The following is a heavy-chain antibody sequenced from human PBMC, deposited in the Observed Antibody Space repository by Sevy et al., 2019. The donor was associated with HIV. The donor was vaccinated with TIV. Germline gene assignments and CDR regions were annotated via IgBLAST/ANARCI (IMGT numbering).Heavy chain of an antibody. Sequence: GGSLRLSCADSGFTLIDYAMHWVRQAPGKGLEWVAVISDDGSKTYYAYSVNGRFTISRDNSKNTLYLQMNSLRADDTAVYYCARGRVTSHYFDYWGQGSLVTVSS. J-gene: IGHJ4*02. V-gene: IGHV3-30*04. CDR2: ISDDGSKT. CDR3: ARGRVTSHYFDY. CDR1: GFTLIDYA. D-gene: IGHD2-21*02.